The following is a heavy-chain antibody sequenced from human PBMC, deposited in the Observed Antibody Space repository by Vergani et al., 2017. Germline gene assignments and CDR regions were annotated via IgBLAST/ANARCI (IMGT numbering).Heavy chain of an antibody. J-gene: IGHJ4*02. CDR3: ATYYDFWSGYPAY. CDR2: IYYSGST. CDR1: GGSISSYY. D-gene: IGHD3-3*01. Sequence: QVQLQESGPGLVKPSETLSLTCTVSGGSISSYYWSWIRQPPGKGLEWIEYIYYSGSTNYNPSLKSRVTISVDTSKNQFSLKLSSVTAADTAVYYCATYYDFWSGYPAYWGQGTLVTVSS. V-gene: IGHV4-59*01.